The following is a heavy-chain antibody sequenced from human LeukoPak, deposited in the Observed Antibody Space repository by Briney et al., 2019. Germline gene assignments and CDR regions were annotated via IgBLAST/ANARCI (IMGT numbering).Heavy chain of an antibody. CDR1: GFTFSSYS. Sequence: PGGSLRLSCAASGFTFSSYSMNWFRQAPGNGLEWVSSISSSSSYMYYADSVKGRFPISMDNAKNSLYLQMNSLRAEDTAVYYCARGSFLITFGGLIVWGQGTLVTVSS. V-gene: IGHV3-21*01. D-gene: IGHD3-16*02. CDR2: ISSSSSYM. CDR3: ARGSFLITFGGLIV. J-gene: IGHJ4*02.